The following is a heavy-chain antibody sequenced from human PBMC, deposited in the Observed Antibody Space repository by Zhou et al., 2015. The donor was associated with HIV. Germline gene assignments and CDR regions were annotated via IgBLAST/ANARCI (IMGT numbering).Heavy chain of an antibody. CDR3: AREPVWGSYRYTDY. D-gene: IGHD3-16*02. Sequence: QVHLVQSGAEVKKPGASVKVSCKASGYTFTAYYMHWVRQAPGQGLEWMGRINPNSGGTNYPQKFQGRVTVTRDTSITTAYMELRSLRSDDTAVYFCAREPVWGSYRYTDYWGQGTLVTVSS. J-gene: IGHJ4*02. CDR1: GYTFTAYY. V-gene: IGHV1-2*06. CDR2: INPNSGGT.